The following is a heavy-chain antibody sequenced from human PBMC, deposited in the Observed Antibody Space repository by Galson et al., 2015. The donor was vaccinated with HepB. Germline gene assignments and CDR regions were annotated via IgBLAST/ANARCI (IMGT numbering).Heavy chain of an antibody. CDR3: ARDRGITGTTRNWFDP. CDR2: VNPSGGGT. D-gene: IGHD1-7*01. CDR1: GYTFTSHH. V-gene: IGHV1-46*01. J-gene: IGHJ5*02. Sequence: SVKVSCKASGYTFTSHHMHWVRQAPGQGLEWMGIVNPSGGGTSYGQKFQDRVTISVDTSKNQFSLKLSSVTAADTAVYYCARDRGITGTTRNWFDPWGQGTLVTVSS.